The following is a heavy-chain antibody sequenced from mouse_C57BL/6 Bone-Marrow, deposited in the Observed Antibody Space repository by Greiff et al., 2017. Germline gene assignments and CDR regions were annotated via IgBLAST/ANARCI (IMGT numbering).Heavy chain of an antibody. D-gene: IGHD2-5*01. CDR1: GFTFSDYG. Sequence: EVQVVESGGGLVQPGASLKLSCAASGFTFSDYGMAWVRQAPRKGREWVAFISNLAYSIYYADTVTGRFTISRENAKNTLYLEMSSLRSEDTAMYYCERQGYSNSDAMDYWGQGTSVTVSS. V-gene: IGHV5-15*01. J-gene: IGHJ4*01. CDR2: ISNLAYSI. CDR3: ERQGYSNSDAMDY.